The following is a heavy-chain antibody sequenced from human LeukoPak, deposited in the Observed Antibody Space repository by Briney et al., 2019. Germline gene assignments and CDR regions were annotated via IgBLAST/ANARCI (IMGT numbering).Heavy chain of an antibody. CDR3: ARGYSGSYGRFDY. V-gene: IGHV4-39*07. Sequence: SETLSLTCTLSGGSISSSSYYWGWIRQPPGKGLEWIGSIYYSGSTSYNPSLKSRVTISVDTSKNQFSLKLSSVTAADTAVYYCARGYSGSYGRFDYWGQGTLVTVSS. D-gene: IGHD1-26*01. J-gene: IGHJ4*02. CDR1: GGSISSSSYY. CDR2: IYYSGST.